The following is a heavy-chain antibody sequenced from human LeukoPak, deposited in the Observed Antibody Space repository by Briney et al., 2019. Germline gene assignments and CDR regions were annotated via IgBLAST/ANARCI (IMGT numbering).Heavy chain of an antibody. Sequence: GESLEISCEGSGYSFTSYWIGWGRRMPGKGVEWMGIIYPGDSDTRYSPSFQGQVTISADKSISTAYLQWSSLKASDTAMYYCARHQAARDYYYMDVWGKGTTVTVS. CDR3: ARHQAARDYYYMDV. CDR2: IYPGDSDT. D-gene: IGHD6-6*01. J-gene: IGHJ6*03. V-gene: IGHV5-51*01. CDR1: GYSFTSYW.